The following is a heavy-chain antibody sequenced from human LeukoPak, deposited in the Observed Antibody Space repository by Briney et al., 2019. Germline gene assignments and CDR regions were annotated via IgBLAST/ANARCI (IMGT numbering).Heavy chain of an antibody. D-gene: IGHD4-17*01. CDR2: IYSGGST. Sequence: GGSLRLSCAASGFTVSSNYMSWVRQAPGKGLEWVSVIYSGGSTYYADSVKGRFTISRDNSKNTLYLQMNSLRAEDTAVYYCAREPPIYYTVTTVVGAFDIWGQGTMVTVSS. CDR3: AREPPIYYTVTTVVGAFDI. CDR1: GFTVSSNY. V-gene: IGHV3-66*01. J-gene: IGHJ3*02.